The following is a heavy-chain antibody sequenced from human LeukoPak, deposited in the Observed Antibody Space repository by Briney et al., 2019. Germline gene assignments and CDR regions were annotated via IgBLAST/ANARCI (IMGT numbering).Heavy chain of an antibody. CDR1: GFTFSSYW. D-gene: IGHD3-16*01. J-gene: IGHJ5*02. V-gene: IGHV3-7*01. Sequence: GGSLRLSCAASGFTFSSYWMSWVRQAPGKGLEWVANIKQDGSEKYYVDSVKGRSTISRDNAKNSLYLQMNSLRAEDTAVYYCSREQRGPRILDRRGQGTLVTVSS. CDR3: SREQRGPRILDR. CDR2: IKQDGSEK.